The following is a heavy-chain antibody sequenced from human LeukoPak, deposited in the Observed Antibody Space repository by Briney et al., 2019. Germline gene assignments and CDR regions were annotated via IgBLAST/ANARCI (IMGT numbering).Heavy chain of an antibody. CDR2: ISGSSSYI. CDR3: ARDRGSGWYPLDY. V-gene: IGHV3-21*01. Sequence: PGGSLRLSCAASGFTFSSYSMNWVRQAPGKGLEWVSSISGSSSYIYYADSVKGRFTISRDNAKNSLYLQMNSLRAEDTAVYYCARDRGSGWYPLDYWGQGTLVTVSS. CDR1: GFTFSSYS. J-gene: IGHJ4*02. D-gene: IGHD6-19*01.